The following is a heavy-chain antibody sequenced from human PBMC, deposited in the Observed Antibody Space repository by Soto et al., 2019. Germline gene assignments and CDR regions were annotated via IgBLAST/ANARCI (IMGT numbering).Heavy chain of an antibody. V-gene: IGHV3-21*01. CDR3: ARGGRIAAAGKAY. CDR2: ISSSSSYI. J-gene: IGHJ4*02. D-gene: IGHD6-13*01. Sequence: SGGSLRLSCAASGFTFGSYSMNWVRQAPGKGLEWVSSISSSSSYIYYADSVKGRFTISRDNAKNSLYLQMNSLRAEDTAVYYCARGGRIAAAGKAYWGKGTLVTVSS. CDR1: GFTFGSYS.